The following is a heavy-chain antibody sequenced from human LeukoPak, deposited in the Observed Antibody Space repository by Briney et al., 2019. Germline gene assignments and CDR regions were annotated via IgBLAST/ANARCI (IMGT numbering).Heavy chain of an antibody. V-gene: IGHV3-23*01. Sequence: GGSLRLSCVSSGFTFSTYAMCWVCQAPGKGLEWVSAISVSGGSTYYADSVKGRFTISRDNSKNTLYLQMNSLRAEDTAVYYCARDLGMDVWGQGTTVTVSS. J-gene: IGHJ6*02. CDR1: GFTFSTYA. CDR2: ISVSGGST. CDR3: ARDLGMDV.